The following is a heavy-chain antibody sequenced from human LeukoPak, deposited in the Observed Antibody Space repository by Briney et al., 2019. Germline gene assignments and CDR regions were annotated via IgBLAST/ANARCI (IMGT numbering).Heavy chain of an antibody. J-gene: IGHJ4*02. CDR2: IYYSGST. D-gene: IGHD1-26*01. Sequence: PSGTLSLTCTVSGGSISSYYWSWIRQPPGKGLEWIGYIYYSGSTNYNPSLKSRVTISVDTSKNQFSLKLSSVTAADTAVYYCARVDSGSYYIDYWGQGTLVTVSS. V-gene: IGHV4-59*01. CDR3: ARVDSGSYYIDY. CDR1: GGSISSYY.